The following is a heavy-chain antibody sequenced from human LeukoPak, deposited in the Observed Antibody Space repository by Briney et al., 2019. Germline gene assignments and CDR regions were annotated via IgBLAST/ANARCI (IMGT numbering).Heavy chain of an antibody. D-gene: IGHD1-26*01. CDR2: IYTRGST. CDR3: ARDGGKATREFDY. Sequence: SETLSLTCTVSGGSISSYYWSWIRQPAGKGLEGMGRIYTRGSTNYIPSLKSRVTIPVDTSKKQFSLKLSSVTAADTAVYYCARDGGKATREFDYWGQGTLITVSS. CDR1: GGSISSYY. V-gene: IGHV4-4*07. J-gene: IGHJ4*02.